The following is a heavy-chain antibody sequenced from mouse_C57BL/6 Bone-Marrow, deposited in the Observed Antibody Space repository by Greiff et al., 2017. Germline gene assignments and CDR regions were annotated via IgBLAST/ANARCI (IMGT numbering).Heavy chain of an antibody. V-gene: IGHV14-4*01. CDR2: IDPENGDT. Sequence: EVHLVESGAELVRPGASVKLSCTASGFNIKDDYMHWVKQRPEQGLEWIGWIDPENGDTEYASKFQGKATITADTSSNTAYLQLSSLTSEDTAVYYCTTVLLRWGQGTTLTVSS. CDR1: GFNIKDDY. D-gene: IGHD1-1*01. CDR3: TTVLLR. J-gene: IGHJ2*01.